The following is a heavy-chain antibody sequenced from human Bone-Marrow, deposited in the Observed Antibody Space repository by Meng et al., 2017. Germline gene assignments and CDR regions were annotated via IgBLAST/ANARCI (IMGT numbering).Heavy chain of an antibody. CDR2: INPTGGNT. V-gene: IGHV1-46*01. J-gene: IGHJ6*02. Sequence: ASVKVSCKASGYTFTSHYMHWMRQAPGQGLEWMGIINPTGGNTNYAQKFQGRVSMTRDTSTSTAYMELSSLRSEDTAVYYCARVYYGSGSYYYYYYYGMDVWGQGTTVTVSS. CDR1: GYTFTSHY. D-gene: IGHD3-10*01. CDR3: ARVYYGSGSYYYYYYYGMDV.